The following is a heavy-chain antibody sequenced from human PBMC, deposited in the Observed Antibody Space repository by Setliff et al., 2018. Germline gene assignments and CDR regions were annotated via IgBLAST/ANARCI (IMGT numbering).Heavy chain of an antibody. Sequence: PGGSLRLSCAASGFTFSNYAMSWVRQAPGKGLEWVSVIYSGGSSTYYADSVKGRFTISRDNSKNTLYLQMNSLRAEDTAVYYCAKGAQALSYYDSSGYLVWGQGTLVTVSS. CDR1: GFTFSNYA. J-gene: IGHJ4*02. D-gene: IGHD3-22*01. CDR2: IYSGGSST. CDR3: AKGAQALSYYDSSGYLV. V-gene: IGHV3-23*03.